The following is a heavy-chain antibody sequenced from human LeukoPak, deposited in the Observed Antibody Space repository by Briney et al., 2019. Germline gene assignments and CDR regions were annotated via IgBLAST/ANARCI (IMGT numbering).Heavy chain of an antibody. D-gene: IGHD5-18*01. V-gene: IGHV3-21*01. Sequence: TGGSLRLSCAASGFTFSSYSMNWVRQAPGKGLEWVSSTSSSSSYIYYADSVKGRFTISRDNAKNSLYLQMNSLRAEDTAVYYCASYATAMVRAFDIWGQGTMVTVSS. CDR1: GFTFSSYS. J-gene: IGHJ3*02. CDR2: TSSSSSYI. CDR3: ASYATAMVRAFDI.